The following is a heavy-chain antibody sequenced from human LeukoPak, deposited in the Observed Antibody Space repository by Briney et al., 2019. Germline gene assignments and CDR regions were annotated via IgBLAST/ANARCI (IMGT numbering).Heavy chain of an antibody. CDR1: GFTFSSYS. D-gene: IGHD7-27*01. CDR3: ARDGHSAGDKGDY. V-gene: IGHV3-48*01. Sequence: PGGSLRLSCAASGFTFSSYSMNWVRQAPGKGLEWVSYISSSSSTIYYADSVKGRFTISRDNAKNSLYLQMNSLRAEDTAVYYCARDGHSAGDKGDYWGQGTLVTVSS. J-gene: IGHJ4*02. CDR2: ISSSSSTI.